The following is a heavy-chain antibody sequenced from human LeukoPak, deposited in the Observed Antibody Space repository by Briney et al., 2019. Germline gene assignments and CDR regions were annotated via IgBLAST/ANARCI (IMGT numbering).Heavy chain of an antibody. D-gene: IGHD2-21*02. CDR1: GFTYSDYT. J-gene: IGHJ3*02. CDR3: ARQKYCGGDCYGLDTLDT. Sequence: GGSLRLSCAASGFTYSDYTINWVRQAPGKGLEWVSSISSTSNYIYHADSLKGRVTISRDNAKNSLSLQMNSLRVEDTAVYYCARQKYCGGDCYGLDTLDTWGQGTMVTVSS. V-gene: IGHV3-21*01. CDR2: ISSTSNYI.